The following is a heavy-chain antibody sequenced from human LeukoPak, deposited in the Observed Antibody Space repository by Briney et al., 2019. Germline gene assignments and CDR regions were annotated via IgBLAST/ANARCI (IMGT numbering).Heavy chain of an antibody. CDR2: IKQDGSEK. V-gene: IGHV3-7*01. CDR3: AREVRGVIIYAFDI. CDR1: GFTFSSYW. D-gene: IGHD3-10*01. Sequence: PGGSLRLSCAASGFTFSSYWMSWVRQAPGKGLEWAANIKQDGSEKYYVDSVKGRFTISRDNAKNSLYLQMNSLRAEDTAVYYCAREVRGVIIYAFDIWGQGTMVTVSS. J-gene: IGHJ3*02.